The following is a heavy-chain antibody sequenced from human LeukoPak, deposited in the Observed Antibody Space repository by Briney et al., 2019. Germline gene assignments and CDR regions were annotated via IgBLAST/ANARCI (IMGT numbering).Heavy chain of an antibody. CDR3: ARDVKFYYDSSGYYRGFDC. D-gene: IGHD3-22*01. CDR1: GGSISSYY. V-gene: IGHV4-59*01. Sequence: PSQTLSLTCTVSGGSISSYYWSWIRQPPGKGLEWIGYIYYSGSTNYNPSLKSRVTISVDTSKNQFSLKLSSVTAADTAVFYCARDVKFYYDSSGYYRGFDCWGQGTLVTVSS. CDR2: IYYSGST. J-gene: IGHJ4*02.